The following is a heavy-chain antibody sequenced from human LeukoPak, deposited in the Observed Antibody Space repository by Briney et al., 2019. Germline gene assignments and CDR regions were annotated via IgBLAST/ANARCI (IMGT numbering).Heavy chain of an antibody. J-gene: IGHJ4*02. CDR1: GGSISSGSYY. V-gene: IGHV4-61*02. CDR2: IYTSGST. Sequence: PSQTLSLTCTVSGGSISSGSYYWSWIRQPAGKGLEWIGRIYTSGSTNYNPSLKSRVTISVDTSKNQFSLKLSSVTAADTAVYYCARAKLRSGVWFGEYASPFSYFDYWGQGTLVTVSS. D-gene: IGHD3-10*01. CDR3: ARAKLRSGVWFGEYASPFSYFDY.